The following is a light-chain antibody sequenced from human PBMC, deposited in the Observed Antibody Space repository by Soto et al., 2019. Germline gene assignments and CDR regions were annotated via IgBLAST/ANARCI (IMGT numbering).Light chain of an antibody. CDR2: GAS. Sequence: EILMTQSPATLSVSPGETVTFSCRASRSVSNRLAWYQHKPGQAPRLLISGASNGATGIPPKFSGSGSGTEFTLTVDSLQSDDIAVYYCQQYGSSPTFGQGTRLEIK. V-gene: IGKV3-15*01. CDR3: QQYGSSPT. J-gene: IGKJ5*01. CDR1: RSVSNR.